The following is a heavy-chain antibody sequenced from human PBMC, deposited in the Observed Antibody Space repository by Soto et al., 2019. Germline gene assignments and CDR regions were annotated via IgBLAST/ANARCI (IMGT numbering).Heavy chain of an antibody. Sequence: GGSLRLSCAASGFTFSSYSMNWVRQAPGKGLEWVSYISSSSSTIYYADSVKGRFTISRDNAKNSLYLQMNSPRAEDTAVYYCARDGMITFGGVIVLDYWGQGTLVTVSS. D-gene: IGHD3-16*02. V-gene: IGHV3-48*01. CDR2: ISSSSSTI. J-gene: IGHJ4*02. CDR1: GFTFSSYS. CDR3: ARDGMITFGGVIVLDY.